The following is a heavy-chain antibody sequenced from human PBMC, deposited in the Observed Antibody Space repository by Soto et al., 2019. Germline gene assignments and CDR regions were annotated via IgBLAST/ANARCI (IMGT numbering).Heavy chain of an antibody. CDR2: IRVQNGDT. J-gene: IGHJ4*02. CDR3: SRDWGGQLGIDC. Sequence: VQLVQSEAEVKKPGASVKVSCKTSGYTFSSFLITWVRQAPGQGLEWVGRIRVQNGDTRYAQRIQGRVSMTTDTSTSTAYMELMGLTSDDTAVYYCSRDWGGQLGIDCWCQGALVTVSS. V-gene: IGHV1-18*01. CDR1: GYTFSSFL. D-gene: IGHD1-1*01.